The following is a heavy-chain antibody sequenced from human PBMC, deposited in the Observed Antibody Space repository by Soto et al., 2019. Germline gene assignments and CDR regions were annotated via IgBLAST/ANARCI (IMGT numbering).Heavy chain of an antibody. CDR3: ARLQFDYSSASCPLY. Sequence: GGSLRLSCAASGFTFSSYSMNWVRQAPGKGLEWVSYISSNSGTIYYADSVKGRFTISRDNAKNSLYLQMNSLRAEDTAVYYCARLQFDYSSASCPLYWGQGTRITVSS. CDR2: ISSNSGTI. J-gene: IGHJ4*02. V-gene: IGHV3-48*01. CDR1: GFTFSSYS. D-gene: IGHD2-2*01.